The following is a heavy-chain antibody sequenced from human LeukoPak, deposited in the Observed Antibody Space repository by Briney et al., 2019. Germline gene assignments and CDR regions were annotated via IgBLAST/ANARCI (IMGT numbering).Heavy chain of an antibody. Sequence: SETLSLTCTVSGGSISSYYWSWIRQPPGKGLEWIGYIYYGGSTNYNPSLKSRVTISVDTSKNQFSLKLSSVTAADTAVYYCASPERYFDWPLDYWGQGTLVTVSS. CDR1: GGSISSYY. CDR3: ASPERYFDWPLDY. D-gene: IGHD3-9*01. J-gene: IGHJ4*02. CDR2: IYYGGST. V-gene: IGHV4-59*01.